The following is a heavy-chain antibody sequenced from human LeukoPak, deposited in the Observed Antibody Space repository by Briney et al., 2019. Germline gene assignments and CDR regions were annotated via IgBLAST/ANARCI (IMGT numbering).Heavy chain of an antibody. D-gene: IGHD5-12*01. CDR3: ARDHRYAFDN. CDR1: GFNFIDYS. J-gene: IGHJ4*01. V-gene: IGHV3-48*01. CDR2: IGISSGNT. Sequence: GGSLRLSCAASGFNFIDYSMNWVRQAPVKGLEWISYIGISSGNTKYADSVKGRFTISRDKARNSLYLQMNSLRVQDTAVYYCARDHRYAFDNWGHGTLVTVSS.